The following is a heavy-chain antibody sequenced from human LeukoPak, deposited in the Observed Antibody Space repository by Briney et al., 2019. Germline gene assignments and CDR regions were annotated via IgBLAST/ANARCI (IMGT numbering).Heavy chain of an antibody. V-gene: IGHV1-69*06. Sequence: ASVKVSCKASGGTFSSYAISWVRQAPGQGLEWMGGIIPIFGTANYAQKFQGRVTITADKSTSTAYMELSGLRSEDTAVYYCAREGSGSYYSYWGQGTLVTVSS. CDR3: AREGSGSYYSY. J-gene: IGHJ4*02. D-gene: IGHD3-10*01. CDR1: GGTFSSYA. CDR2: IIPIFGTA.